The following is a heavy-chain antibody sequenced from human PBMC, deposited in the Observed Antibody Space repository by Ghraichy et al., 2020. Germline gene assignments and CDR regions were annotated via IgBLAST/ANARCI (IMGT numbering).Heavy chain of an antibody. V-gene: IGHV1-18*01. CDR2: ISAYNGNT. J-gene: IGHJ3*02. CDR3: VAIFGVVILGPSDAFDI. CDR1: GYTFTSYG. D-gene: IGHD3-3*01. Sequence: ASVKVSCKASGYTFTSYGISWVRQAPGQGLEWMGWISAYNGNTNYAQKLQGRVTMTTDTSTSTAYMELRSLRSDDTAVYYCVAIFGVVILGPSDAFDIWGQGTMVTVSS.